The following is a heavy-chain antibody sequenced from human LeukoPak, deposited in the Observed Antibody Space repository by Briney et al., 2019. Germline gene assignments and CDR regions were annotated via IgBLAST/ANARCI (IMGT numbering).Heavy chain of an antibody. D-gene: IGHD6-19*01. CDR2: IGSSGTTT. CDR3: ALLAVASDFDY. Sequence: PGGSLRLSCAVSGFPFSFYEMNWVRQAPGKGLEWVSNIGSSGTTTHYADSVKGRFSISRDNAKNSLYLRMNSLKAQDTAVYYCALLAVASDFDYWGQGALVTVSS. V-gene: IGHV3-48*03. CDR1: GFPFSFYE. J-gene: IGHJ4*02.